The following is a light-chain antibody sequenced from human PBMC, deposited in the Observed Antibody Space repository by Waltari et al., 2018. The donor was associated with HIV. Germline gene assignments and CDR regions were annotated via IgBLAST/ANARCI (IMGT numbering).Light chain of an antibody. Sequence: QSALTQPASVSGSPGQSTTISCTGTRSDIGDYDFVAWFQQQPGKAPNLMIYDVIQRPSGVSFRFSGSKSGNTASLTISGLQAEDEADYYCSSYSRTSTFVFGPGTKVTVL. V-gene: IGLV2-14*03. CDR2: DVI. CDR3: SSYSRTSTFV. J-gene: IGLJ1*01. CDR1: RSDIGDYDF.